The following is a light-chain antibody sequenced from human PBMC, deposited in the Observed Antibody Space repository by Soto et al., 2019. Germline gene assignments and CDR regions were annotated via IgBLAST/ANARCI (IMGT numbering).Light chain of an antibody. CDR3: QQYTNTNNPWM. J-gene: IGKJ1*01. V-gene: IGKV1-5*01. CDR2: DAS. Sequence: DIQMTQSPSTLSASVGDRVTITCRASQSISSWLAWYQKKPGKAPKLLVYDASTLQSGVASRFSGSGSGTEFTLIISGLQPDDSATYYCQQYTNTNNPWMFGQGTKVDIK. CDR1: QSISSW.